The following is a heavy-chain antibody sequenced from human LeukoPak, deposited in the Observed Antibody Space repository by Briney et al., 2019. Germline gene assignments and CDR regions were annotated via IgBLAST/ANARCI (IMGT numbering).Heavy chain of an antibody. CDR2: IKQDGSEK. CDR3: ARLYDFWSGYYRDY. V-gene: IGHV3-7*01. J-gene: IGHJ4*02. D-gene: IGHD3-3*01. CDR1: GFTFSNYW. Sequence: PTGGSLRLSCAASGFTFSNYWMSWVRQAPGKGLEWVANIKQDGSEKYYVDSVKGRFTVSRDNAKNSLYLQMNSLRAEDTAVYYRARLYDFWSGYYRDYWGQGTLVTVSS.